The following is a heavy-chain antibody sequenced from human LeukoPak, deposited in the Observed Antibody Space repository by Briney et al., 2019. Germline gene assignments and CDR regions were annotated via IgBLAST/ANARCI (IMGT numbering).Heavy chain of an antibody. CDR1: GGSFSGYY. V-gene: IGHV4-34*01. CDR3: ARLTDSSSWFGPYYYGMDV. Sequence: PSETLSLTCAVYGGSFSGYYWSWIRQPPGKGLEWIGEINHSGSTNYNPSLKSRVTISVDTSKNQFSLKLSSVTAADTAVYHCARLTDSSSWFGPYYYGMDVWGQGTTVTVSS. CDR2: INHSGST. D-gene: IGHD6-13*01. J-gene: IGHJ6*02.